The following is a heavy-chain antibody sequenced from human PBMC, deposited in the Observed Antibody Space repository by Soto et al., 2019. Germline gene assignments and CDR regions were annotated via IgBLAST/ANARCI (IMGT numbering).Heavy chain of an antibody. J-gene: IGHJ4*02. V-gene: IGHV3-30-3*01. D-gene: IGHD1-1*01. CDR1: GFTFSSYA. Sequence: QVQLVESGGGVVQPGRSLRLSCAASGFTFSSYAMHWVRQAPGKGLEWVAIISYDGSHKYYAGSVKGRFTISRDNSKNTVYLQMNSLRAEDTAVYYCARGTTYPMGSFDYWGQGTLVTVSS. CDR3: ARGTTYPMGSFDY. CDR2: ISYDGSHK.